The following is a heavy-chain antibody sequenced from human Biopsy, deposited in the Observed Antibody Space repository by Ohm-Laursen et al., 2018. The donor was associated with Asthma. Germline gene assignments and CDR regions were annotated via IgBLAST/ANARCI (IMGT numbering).Heavy chain of an antibody. Sequence: SLRLSCAASGFTFGDYWMSWVRQVPGKGLEWVSGVSWNSGSIDYADSVKGRFTISRDNAKNSLYLQMNSLRGADTALYYCVKDIRLQLWGFDSWGQGTLVTVSS. CDR1: GFTFGDYW. D-gene: IGHD6-13*01. CDR2: VSWNSGSI. J-gene: IGHJ4*02. V-gene: IGHV3-9*01. CDR3: VKDIRLQLWGFDS.